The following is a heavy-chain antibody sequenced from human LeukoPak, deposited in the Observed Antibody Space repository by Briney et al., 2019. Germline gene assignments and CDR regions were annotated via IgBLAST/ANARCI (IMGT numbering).Heavy chain of an antibody. V-gene: IGHV3-23*01. Sequence: GGSLRLSCAASGFTFSSYAMSWVRQAPGKGLEWFSAISGSGGSTYYADSVKGRFTISRDNSKNTLYLQMNSLRAEDTAVYYCASATHLYYDILTGYYLGSAFDIWGQGTMVTVSS. CDR1: GFTFSSYA. CDR2: ISGSGGST. CDR3: ASATHLYYDILTGYYLGSAFDI. J-gene: IGHJ3*02. D-gene: IGHD3-9*01.